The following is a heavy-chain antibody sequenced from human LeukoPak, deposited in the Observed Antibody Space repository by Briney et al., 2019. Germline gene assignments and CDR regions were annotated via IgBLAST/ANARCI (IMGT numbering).Heavy chain of an antibody. J-gene: IGHJ6*03. Sequence: GGSLRLSCAASGFTFSDYYMSWIRQAPGKGLEWVSYISSSGSTIYYADSVKGRFTISRDNAKNSPYLQMNSLRAEDTAIYICAKDGGTYPYFLDVWGKGTTVIVSS. V-gene: IGHV3-11*01. CDR3: AKDGGTYPYFLDV. CDR1: GFTFSDYY. D-gene: IGHD1-26*01. CDR2: ISSSGSTI.